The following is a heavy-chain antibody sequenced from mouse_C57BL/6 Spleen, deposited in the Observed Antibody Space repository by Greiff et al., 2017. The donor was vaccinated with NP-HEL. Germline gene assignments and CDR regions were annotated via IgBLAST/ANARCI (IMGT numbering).Heavy chain of an antibody. CDR1: GFTFSSYG. J-gene: IGHJ2*01. D-gene: IGHD1-1*01. CDR3: ARHYGSSPYYLDY. Sequence: EVKLVESGGDLVKPGGSLKLSCAASGFTFSSYGMSWVRQTPDKRLEWVATISSGGSYTYSPDNLKGRFTISRDNAKNTLYLQMSNLKSVNTAMYYCARHYGSSPYYLDYWGQGTTLTVSS. V-gene: IGHV5-6*02. CDR2: ISSGGSYT.